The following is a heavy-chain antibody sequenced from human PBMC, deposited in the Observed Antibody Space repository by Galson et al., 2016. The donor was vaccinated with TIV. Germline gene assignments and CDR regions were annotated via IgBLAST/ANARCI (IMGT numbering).Heavy chain of an antibody. J-gene: IGHJ4*02. CDR1: GFTFRSYG. Sequence: SLRLSCAASGFTFRSYGLHWVRQAAGKGLEWVAFISDDGIDKTYADSVKGRFTISRDNSKNTLILQMSSLRGDDTAVYYCARVLESYYFDSWGQGTLVTVSS. CDR3: ARVLESYYFDS. D-gene: IGHD3-3*01. CDR2: ISDDGIDK. V-gene: IGHV3-30*04.